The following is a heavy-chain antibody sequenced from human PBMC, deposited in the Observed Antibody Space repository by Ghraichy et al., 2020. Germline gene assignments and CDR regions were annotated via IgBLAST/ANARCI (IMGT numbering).Heavy chain of an antibody. CDR3: ARGYYDSSGYYGAFDI. CDR2: IYYSGST. CDR1: GGSISSYY. V-gene: IGHV4-59*01. Sequence: SETLSLTCTVSGGSISSYYWSWIRQPPGKGLEWIGYIYYSGSTNYNPSLKSRVTISVDTSKNQFSLKLSSVTAADTAVYYCARGYYDSSGYYGAFDIWGQGTMVTVSS. D-gene: IGHD3-22*01. J-gene: IGHJ3*02.